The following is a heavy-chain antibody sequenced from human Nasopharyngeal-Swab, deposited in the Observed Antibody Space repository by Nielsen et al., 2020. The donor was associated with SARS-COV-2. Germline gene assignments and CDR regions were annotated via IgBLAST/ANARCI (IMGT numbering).Heavy chain of an antibody. CDR2: IFSSGRT. CDR3: ARDESGDYLGLPFDH. D-gene: IGHD4-17*01. V-gene: IGHV4-39*07. J-gene: IGHJ4*02. Sequence: SETLSLTCVVSGASISSRNNYWGWIRQSPGKELEWIGTIFSSGRTYNPSLKSRVTMSVDTSKNQFSLKLTSVTAADTAVYYCARDESGDYLGLPFDHWGRGTLVTVSS. CDR1: GASISSRNNY.